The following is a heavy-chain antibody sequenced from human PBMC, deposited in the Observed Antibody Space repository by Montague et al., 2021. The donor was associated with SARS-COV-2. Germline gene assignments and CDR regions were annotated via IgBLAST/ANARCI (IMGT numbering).Heavy chain of an antibody. Sequence: SETLSLTCAVYGGSLSGHSWSWVRQAPEKGLEWIGDIGHTGSFKYNPSLKSRVTMSIDAAKNQFSLRMTSVTAADTSIYYCARGGTERSTTFGVVFFPLLDSWGQGTLVTASS. D-gene: IGHD3-3*01. CDR3: ARGGTERSTTFGVVFFPLLDS. J-gene: IGHJ4*02. CDR1: GGSLSGHS. CDR2: IGHTGSF. V-gene: IGHV4-34*01.